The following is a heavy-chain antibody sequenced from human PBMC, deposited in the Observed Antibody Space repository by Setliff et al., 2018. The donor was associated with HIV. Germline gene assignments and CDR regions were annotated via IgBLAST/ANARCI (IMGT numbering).Heavy chain of an antibody. D-gene: IGHD3-3*01. V-gene: IGHV1-69*13. CDR3: ARGGSGYYDFWSGSSAFEY. Sequence: SVKVSCKASGGTFSRNPISWVRQAPGQGLEWMGGITPIFGTTKYAQKFQGRVTITADESTTTAYMELSSLRSEDTAVFYCARGGSGYYDFWSGSSAFEYWGQGTLVTVSS. J-gene: IGHJ4*02. CDR1: GGTFSRNP. CDR2: ITPIFGTT.